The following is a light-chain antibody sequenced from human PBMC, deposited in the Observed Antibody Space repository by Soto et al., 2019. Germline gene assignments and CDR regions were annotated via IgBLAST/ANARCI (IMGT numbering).Light chain of an antibody. CDR2: GAS. V-gene: IGKV3-20*01. J-gene: IGKJ1*01. Sequence: EIVLTQSPGTLSLSPGERATLSCGASQSVTSNYLAWYQQKPGQAPRLLIFGASIRVTGIPDRFIGSGSGTDFTLTISRLEPEDFAVYYCQRCVTSLTTFGQGTKVEVK. CDR3: QRCVTSLTT. CDR1: QSVTSNY.